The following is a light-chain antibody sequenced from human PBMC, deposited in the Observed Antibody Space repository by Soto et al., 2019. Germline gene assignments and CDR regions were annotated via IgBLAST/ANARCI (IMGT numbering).Light chain of an antibody. CDR2: EGS. CDR3: CSYAGSSPSYV. V-gene: IGLV2-23*01. CDR1: SSDVGSYNI. Sequence: QSALTQPASGSGSPGQSITISCTGTSSDVGSYNIVSWYQQHPGKAPKLMIYEGSKRPSGVSNRFSGSKSGNTASLTISGLQAEDEADYYCCSYAGSSPSYVFGTGIKLTVL. J-gene: IGLJ1*01.